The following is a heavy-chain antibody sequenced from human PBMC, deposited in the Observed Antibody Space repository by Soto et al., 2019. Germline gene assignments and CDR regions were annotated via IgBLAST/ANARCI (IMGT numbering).Heavy chain of an antibody. D-gene: IGHD2-8*01. V-gene: IGHV1-2*04. CDR1: GYSFTDYH. CDR2: INPKSGGT. CDR3: ARGVYTDGSNGVCAFFSNHEMDV. J-gene: IGHJ6*03. Sequence: SVKASSASSGYSFTDYHIHWVRQAPGQGLEWLGRINPKSGGTSTAQKFQGWVTMTTDTSISTASMELTRLTSEDTAIYDGARGVYTDGSNGVCAFFSNHEMDVWG.